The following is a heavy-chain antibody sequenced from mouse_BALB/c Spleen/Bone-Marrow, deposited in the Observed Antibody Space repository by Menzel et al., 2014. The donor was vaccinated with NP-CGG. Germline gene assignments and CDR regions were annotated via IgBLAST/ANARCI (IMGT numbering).Heavy chain of an antibody. CDR3: ARQGYYGKGDY. Sequence: EVKLMESGGCLVQPGGSLKLSCAASGFDFSRYWMSWVRRAPGKGLEWIGEINPDSSTINYTPSLKDKFIISRDNAKNTLYLQMSKVRSEDTALYYCARQGYYGKGDYWGQGTTLTVSS. CDR2: INPDSSTI. D-gene: IGHD2-1*01. CDR1: GFDFSRYW. J-gene: IGHJ2*01. V-gene: IGHV4-1*02.